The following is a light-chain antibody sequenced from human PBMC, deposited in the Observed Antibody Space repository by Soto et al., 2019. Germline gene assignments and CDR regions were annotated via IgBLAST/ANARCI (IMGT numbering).Light chain of an antibody. V-gene: IGKV3-20*01. CDR2: GTS. CDR3: QQYGSSPLWT. CDR1: QSVSSRY. Sequence: EIVLTQSPGTLSLSPGESATLSCRASQSVSSRYLAWYQQTPGQAPRLLIYGTSSRATGIPDRFSGSGSGTDFTITISRLEPEDFAVYYCQQYGSSPLWTFGQGTKVEIK. J-gene: IGKJ1*01.